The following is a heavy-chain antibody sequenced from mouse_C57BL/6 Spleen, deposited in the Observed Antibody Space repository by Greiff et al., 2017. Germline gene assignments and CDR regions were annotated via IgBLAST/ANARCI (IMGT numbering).Heavy chain of an antibody. Sequence: QVQLQQPGAELVRPGSSVKLSCKASGYTFTSYWLAWVKQRPGQGLEWIGNIYPSDSETHYNQKFKDKATLTVDKSSSTAYMQLSSLRSEDSAVYYCAMCDGYYYWYFDVWGTGTTVTVSS. CDR2: IYPSDSET. V-gene: IGHV1-61*01. CDR3: AMCDGYYYWYFDV. J-gene: IGHJ1*03. D-gene: IGHD2-3*01. CDR1: GYTFTSYW.